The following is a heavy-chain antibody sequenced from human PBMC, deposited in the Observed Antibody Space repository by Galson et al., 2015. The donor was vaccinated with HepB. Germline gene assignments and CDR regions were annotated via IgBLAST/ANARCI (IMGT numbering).Heavy chain of an antibody. Sequence: SEPLSLTCTVSGGSTGTYSWTWIRHPPGKGLEWIGYIYSTGRTTYNPSPKTRLTISVDTSRNQLSLKLSTVTAADTAFYSCAGGPQYSTSWYYCDYWGQGSLVTVSS. CDR3: AGGPQYSTSWYYCDY. CDR1: GGSTGTYS. CDR2: IYSTGRT. J-gene: IGHJ4*02. V-gene: IGHV4-59*01. D-gene: IGHD6-13*01.